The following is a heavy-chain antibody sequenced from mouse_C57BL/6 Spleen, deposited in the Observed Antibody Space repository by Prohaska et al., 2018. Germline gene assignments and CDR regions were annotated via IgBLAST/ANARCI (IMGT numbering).Heavy chain of an antibody. CDR2: IWGGGST. CDR3: AKHPSDGYPFAY. Sequence: QVQLKESGPGLVAPSQSLSITCTVSGFSLTSYGVDWVRQPPGKGLAWLGVIWGGGSTNYNSALMSRLSISKDNSKSQVFLKMNSRQTDDTAMYYCAKHPSDGYPFAYWGQGTLVTVSA. J-gene: IGHJ3*01. V-gene: IGHV2-9*01. D-gene: IGHD2-3*01. CDR1: GFSLTSYG.